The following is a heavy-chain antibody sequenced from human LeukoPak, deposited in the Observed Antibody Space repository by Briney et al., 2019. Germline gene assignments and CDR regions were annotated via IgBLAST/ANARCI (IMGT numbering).Heavy chain of an antibody. D-gene: IGHD6-19*01. V-gene: IGHV1-2*02. CDR2: INPNRGGT. J-gene: IGHJ5*02. CDR1: GYTFTGYY. Sequence: RASVKVSCKASGYTFTGYYIHWVRQAPGQGLEWMGWINPNRGGTKYAQKFQGRVTMTRDTSISQAYMGLSRLRSDDTAVYYCAKGRVVAGTKSLTYNWLDPWGQGTLVTVSS. CDR3: AKGRVVAGTKSLTYNWLDP.